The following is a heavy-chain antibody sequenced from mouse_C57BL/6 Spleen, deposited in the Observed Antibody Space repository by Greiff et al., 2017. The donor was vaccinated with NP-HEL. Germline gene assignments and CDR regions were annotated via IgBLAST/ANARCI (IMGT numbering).Heavy chain of an antibody. V-gene: IGHV1-61*01. CDR2: IYPSDSET. CDR1: GYTFTSYW. J-gene: IGHJ4*01. CDR3: ARNGMGLRDYYAMDY. D-gene: IGHD2-4*01. Sequence: QVQLQQPGAELVRPGSSVKLSCTASGYTFTSYWMDWVKQRPGQGLEWIGNIYPSDSETHYNQKFKDKATLTVDKSSSTAYMQLSSLTSEDSAVYYCARNGMGLRDYYAMDYWGQGTSVTVSS.